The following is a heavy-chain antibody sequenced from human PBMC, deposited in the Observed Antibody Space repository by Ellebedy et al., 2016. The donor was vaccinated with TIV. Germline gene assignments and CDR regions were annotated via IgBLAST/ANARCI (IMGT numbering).Heavy chain of an antibody. CDR1: GFTFSSYA. J-gene: IGHJ5*02. CDR2: ISYDGSNK. D-gene: IGHD3-3*01. Sequence: GGSLRLXXAASGFTFSSYAMHWVRQAPGKGLEWVAVISYDGSNKYYADSVKGRFTISRDNSKNTLYLQMNSLRAEDTAVYYCAREGYGFWSGYYISSLRVHNWFDPWGQGTLVTVSS. CDR3: AREGYGFWSGYYISSLRVHNWFDP. V-gene: IGHV3-30-3*01.